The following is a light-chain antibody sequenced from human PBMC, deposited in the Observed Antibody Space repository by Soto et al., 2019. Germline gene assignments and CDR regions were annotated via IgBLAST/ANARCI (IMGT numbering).Light chain of an antibody. V-gene: IGKV1-12*01. CDR1: QDIGTW. CDR3: QQANLFPLT. Sequence: DIPMTQSPSFVSASVGDRVAITCRAGQDIGTWLAWYQQKPGKAPKLLIFGSSSLHSGVPSRFRGSGSGTDFTLTISYLQPEDFGTYYCQQANLFPLTFGGGTKVEVK. CDR2: GSS. J-gene: IGKJ4*01.